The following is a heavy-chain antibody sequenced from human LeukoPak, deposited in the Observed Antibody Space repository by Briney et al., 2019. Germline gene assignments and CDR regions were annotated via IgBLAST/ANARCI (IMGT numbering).Heavy chain of an antibody. CDR2: IRSKAYGGTT. J-gene: IGHJ4*02. D-gene: IGHD3-10*01. CDR3: TGSFGELTFFDY. CDR1: GFTFSNHG. Sequence: PGGTLRLSCAASGFTFSNHGMNWVRQAPGKGLEWVGFIRSKAYGGTTENAASVKGRFTISRDDSKSIAYLQMNSLKTEDTAVYYCTGSFGELTFFDYWGLGTLVTVSS. V-gene: IGHV3-49*04.